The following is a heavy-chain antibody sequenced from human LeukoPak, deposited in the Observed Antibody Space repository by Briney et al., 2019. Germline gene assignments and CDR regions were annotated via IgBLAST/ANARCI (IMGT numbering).Heavy chain of an antibody. CDR1: GGTFSSYA. V-gene: IGHV1-69*05. D-gene: IGHD6-13*01. Sequence: ASVKVSCKASGGTFSSYAISWVRQAPGQGLEWMGGIIPIFGTANYAQKFQGRVTMTRDMSTSTVYMELSSLRSEDTAVYYCARDYEPAMVNAQYSSSWYYFDYWGQGTLVTVSS. CDR3: ARDYEPAMVNAQYSSSWYYFDY. CDR2: IIPIFGTA. J-gene: IGHJ4*02.